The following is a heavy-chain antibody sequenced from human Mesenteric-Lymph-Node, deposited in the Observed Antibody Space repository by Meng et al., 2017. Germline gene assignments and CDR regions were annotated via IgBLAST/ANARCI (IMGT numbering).Heavy chain of an antibody. D-gene: IGHD3-22*01. J-gene: IGHJ4*02. CDR2: IIPIFGTA. V-gene: IGHV1-69*06. Sequence: QVQRVQSVAEVNKTGYSVNVSCKAAGGTFSSYAISWLRQAPGQGLEWMGGIIPIFGTANYAQKFQGRVTITADKSTSTAYMELSSLRSEDTAVYYCAREESIYDSSGYFDYWGQGTLVTVSS. CDR1: GGTFSSYA. CDR3: AREESIYDSSGYFDY.